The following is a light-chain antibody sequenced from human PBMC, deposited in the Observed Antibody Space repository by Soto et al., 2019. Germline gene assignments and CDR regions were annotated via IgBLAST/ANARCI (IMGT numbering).Light chain of an antibody. CDR1: QSVSSSY. V-gene: IGKV3-20*01. J-gene: IGKJ1*01. CDR2: GAS. CDR3: QQYGSSPWT. Sequence: ENVFTQSPGTLSFSPGERATLSCRASQSVSSSYLAWYQQKPGQAPRLLIYGASSRATGIPDRFSGSGSGTDFTLTISRLEPEDFAVYYCQQYGSSPWTFGQGTKVDIK.